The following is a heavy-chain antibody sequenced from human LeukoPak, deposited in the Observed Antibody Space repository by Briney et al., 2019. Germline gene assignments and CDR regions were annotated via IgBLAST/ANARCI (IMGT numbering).Heavy chain of an antibody. CDR2: ISGSGGST. J-gene: IGHJ3*02. V-gene: IGHV3-23*01. CDR1: GFTFSSYA. CDR3: AKEVPYDFWSGYGGAFDI. Sequence: PGGSLRLSCAASGFTFSSYAMSWVRQAPGKGLEWVSAISGSGGSTYYADSVKGRFTISRDNSKNTLYLQMNSLRAEDTAVYYCAKEVPYDFWSGYGGAFDIWGQGTMVTVSS. D-gene: IGHD3-3*01.